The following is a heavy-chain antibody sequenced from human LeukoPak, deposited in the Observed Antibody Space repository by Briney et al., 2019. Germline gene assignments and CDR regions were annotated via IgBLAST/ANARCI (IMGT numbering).Heavy chain of an antibody. D-gene: IGHD6-25*01. CDR3: AKAAGYFDY. V-gene: IGHV3-9*01. CDR1: GFTFADHA. Sequence: GRSLSLSCAAYGFTFADHAMHWVRQDPGKCLEWVSGVGWNSGSIGYEDPVKGRFTISKDNAKNSLYLQMNSLRAENTALYYCAKAAGYFDYCGQGTLVTVSS. J-gene: IGHJ4*02. CDR2: VGWNSGSI.